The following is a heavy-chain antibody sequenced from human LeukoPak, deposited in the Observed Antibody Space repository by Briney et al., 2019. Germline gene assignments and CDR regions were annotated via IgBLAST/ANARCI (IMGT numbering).Heavy chain of an antibody. V-gene: IGHV1-69*15. CDR1: GDTFTSYA. CDR3: ARSLWSGYDGGGY. J-gene: IGHJ4*02. CDR2: IITIFGTA. D-gene: IGHD5-12*01. Sequence: SENLSFNASGDTFTSYAISWVRQAPRQGLEWMGRIITIFGTANYSQKFQSRGTITADESTSTAYMELSSLSTDDTAADYYARSLWSGYDGGGYWGEGTMVTVSS.